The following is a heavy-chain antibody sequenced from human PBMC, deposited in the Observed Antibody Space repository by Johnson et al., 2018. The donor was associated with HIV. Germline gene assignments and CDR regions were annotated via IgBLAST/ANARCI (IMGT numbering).Heavy chain of an antibody. D-gene: IGHD3-22*01. CDR2: ISFDGSNK. V-gene: IGHV3-30-3*01. Sequence: QVQLVESGGGLVRPGGSLRLSCAASGFSFSSYAMHWVRQAPGKGLEWVAVISFDGSNKYYADSVKGRFTISRDNSKNTLYLQMNSLRTEDTAVYYCARVYYYDNKDGFDIWGQGTMVTVSS. J-gene: IGHJ3*02. CDR3: ARVYYYDNKDGFDI. CDR1: GFSFSSYA.